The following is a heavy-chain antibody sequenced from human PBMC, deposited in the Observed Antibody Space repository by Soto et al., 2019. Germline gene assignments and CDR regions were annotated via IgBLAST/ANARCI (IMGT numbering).Heavy chain of an antibody. D-gene: IGHD3-10*01. J-gene: IGHJ4*02. CDR3: ARDLSVGSLGFDY. Sequence: PGGSLRLSFAASGFASSTFNLHWVRQVPGKGLEWVAALSFDRTNQCYADSVKGRFTISRDNSKNTVFLQMNSLRAEDTAVYYCARDLSVGSLGFDYLGRGTLVTVSS. CDR2: LSFDRTNQ. V-gene: IGHV3-30-3*01. CDR1: GFASSTFN.